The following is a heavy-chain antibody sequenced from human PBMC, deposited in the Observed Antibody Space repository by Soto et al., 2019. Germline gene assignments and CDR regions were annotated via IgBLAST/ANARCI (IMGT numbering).Heavy chain of an antibody. Sequence: QVQLLQSGAEVKKPGSSVKVSCKASGDTFSSYAISWVRQAPGQGLEWMGGIVPIFGTANYAQKFQGRVTITADESTSTAYMEWSSLRSEDTAVYYCARDGSGYRSRASPMDVWGQGTTVTVSS. D-gene: IGHD3-22*01. CDR1: GDTFSSYA. J-gene: IGHJ6*02. V-gene: IGHV1-69*01. CDR2: IVPIFGTA. CDR3: ARDGSGYRSRASPMDV.